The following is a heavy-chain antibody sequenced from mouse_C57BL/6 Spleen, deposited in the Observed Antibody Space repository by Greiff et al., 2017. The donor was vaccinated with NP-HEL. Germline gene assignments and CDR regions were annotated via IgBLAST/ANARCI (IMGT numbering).Heavy chain of an antibody. CDR1: GYTFTSYW. J-gene: IGHJ4*01. V-gene: IGHV1-64*01. D-gene: IGHD3-3*01. Sequence: QVQLQQPGAELVKPGASVKLSCKASGYTFTSYWMHWVKQRPGQGLEWIGMIHPDSGSTNYNEKFKSKATLTVDKSSSTAYMQLSSLTSEDAAVYYCARGADGGYYAMDYWGQGTSVTVSS. CDR2: IHPDSGST. CDR3: ARGADGGYYAMDY.